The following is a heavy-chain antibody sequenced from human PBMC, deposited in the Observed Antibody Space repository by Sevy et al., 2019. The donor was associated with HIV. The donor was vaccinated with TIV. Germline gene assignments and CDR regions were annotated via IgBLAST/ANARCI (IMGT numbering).Heavy chain of an antibody. D-gene: IGHD2-15*01. CDR3: ARVVGRGEYLIYAYLDY. J-gene: IGHJ4*02. CDR2: ISYEGVNQ. CDR1: GFSFSYYP. V-gene: IGHV3-30*01. Sequence: GGSLRLSCAASGFSFSYYPMHWVRQAPGKGLEWVALISYEGVNQYYAASVKGRFTVSRVNSKNTLYMEMNNLRPEDTAVYYCARVVGRGEYLIYAYLDYWGQGTLVTVSS.